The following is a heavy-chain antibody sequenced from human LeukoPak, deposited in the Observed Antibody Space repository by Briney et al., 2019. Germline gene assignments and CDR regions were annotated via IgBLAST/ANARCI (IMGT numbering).Heavy chain of an antibody. V-gene: IGHV3-7*01. J-gene: IGHJ4*02. D-gene: IGHD6-6*01. CDR2: IKQDGSEK. CDR3: ARGSEYTSSTNYYFDY. CDR1: GFTFSSYW. Sequence: QAGGSLRLSCAASGFTFSSYWMSWVRQAPGKGLEWVANIKQDGSEKHYVDSVKGRFTISRDNAKKSLFLHMNSLRVEDTAVYYCARGSEYTSSTNYYFDYWGQGTLVTVSS.